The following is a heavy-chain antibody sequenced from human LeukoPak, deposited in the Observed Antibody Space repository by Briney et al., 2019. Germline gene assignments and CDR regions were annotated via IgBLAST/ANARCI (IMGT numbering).Heavy chain of an antibody. Sequence: PSETLSLTCTVSGGSINNYYWSWIRQPPGKGLEYIGYIHYSWSTNYNPSLKSRVTISGDTSKSPFSPNLSSVTAADTAVYYRAREYSAYGIGVDYWGQGTLVTVSS. V-gene: IGHV4-59*12. CDR1: GGSINNYY. J-gene: IGHJ4*02. D-gene: IGHD5-12*01. CDR2: IHYSWST. CDR3: AREYSAYGIGVDY.